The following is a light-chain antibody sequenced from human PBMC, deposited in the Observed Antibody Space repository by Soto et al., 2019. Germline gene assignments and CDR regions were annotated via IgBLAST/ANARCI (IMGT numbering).Light chain of an antibody. CDR3: XXYNDRPPGYT. Sequence: EIVMTQSPATLSVSPGEGATLSCRASQSLSSNLAWYQQKPGQSPRLLIYGASTRATGIPARFSGSGSGTEFTLTISSLQSEDFAVYYXXXYNDRPPGYTFGQGTKVDIK. V-gene: IGKV3-15*01. CDR1: QSLSSN. CDR2: GAS. J-gene: IGKJ2*01.